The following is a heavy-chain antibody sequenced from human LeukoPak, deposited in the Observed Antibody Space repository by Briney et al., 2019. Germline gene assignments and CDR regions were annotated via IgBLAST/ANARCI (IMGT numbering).Heavy chain of an antibody. J-gene: IGHJ6*02. CDR3: TRSQYYGMDV. CDR1: GYTFTSYY. Sequence: ASVKVSCKASGYTFTSYYMHWARQAPGQGLEWMGMINPTGGSTSYAQKFQGRVTMTRDTSTSTVYMELSSLRSEDTAVYYCTRSQYYGMDVWGQGTTVTVSS. CDR2: INPTGGST. V-gene: IGHV1-46*01.